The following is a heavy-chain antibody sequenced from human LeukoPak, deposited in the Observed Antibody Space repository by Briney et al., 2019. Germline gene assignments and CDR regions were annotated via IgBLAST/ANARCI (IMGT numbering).Heavy chain of an antibody. CDR1: GFTVSSNY. J-gene: IGHJ5*02. V-gene: IGHV3-21*01. CDR2: ISSSSSYI. Sequence: PGGSLRLSCAASGFTVSSNYMSWVRQAPGKGLEWVSSISSSSSYIYYADSVKGRFTISRDNAKNSLYLQMNSLRAEDTAVYYCARGSSKPYNWFDPWGQGTLVTVSS. CDR3: ARGSSKPYNWFDP. D-gene: IGHD6-13*01.